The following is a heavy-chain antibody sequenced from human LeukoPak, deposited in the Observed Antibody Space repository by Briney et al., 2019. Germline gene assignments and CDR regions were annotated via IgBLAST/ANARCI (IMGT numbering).Heavy chain of an antibody. Sequence: GGSLRLSCAASGFTFSSYAMSWVRQAPGKGLEWVSAISGSGGSTYYADSVKGRFTISRDNSKNTLYLQMNSLRAEDTAVYYCPKDQPIRYFDWPRPGYGMDVWGKGTTVTVSS. CDR3: PKDQPIRYFDWPRPGYGMDV. CDR1: GFTFSSYA. D-gene: IGHD3-9*01. CDR2: ISGSGGST. V-gene: IGHV3-23*01. J-gene: IGHJ6*04.